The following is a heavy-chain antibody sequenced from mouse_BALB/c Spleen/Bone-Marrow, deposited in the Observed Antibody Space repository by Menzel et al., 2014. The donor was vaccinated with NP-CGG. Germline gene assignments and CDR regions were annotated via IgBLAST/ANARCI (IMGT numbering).Heavy chain of an antibody. CDR1: GFNIKDTY. CDR3: ASYYYGSSRFAY. D-gene: IGHD1-1*01. Sequence: VQLMESGAELVKPGASVKLSCTASGFNIKDTYMHWVKQRPEQGLEWIGRIDPANGNTKYDPKFQGKATITADTSSNTAYLQLSSLTSEDTAVYYGASYYYGSSRFAYWGQGTLVTVSA. CDR2: IDPANGNT. J-gene: IGHJ3*01. V-gene: IGHV14-3*02.